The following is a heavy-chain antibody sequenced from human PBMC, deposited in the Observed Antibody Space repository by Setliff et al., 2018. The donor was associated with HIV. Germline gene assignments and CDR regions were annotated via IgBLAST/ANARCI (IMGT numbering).Heavy chain of an antibody. CDR3: AGSILTGYYTFGADY. CDR2: IIPILGIA. V-gene: IGHV1-69*10. J-gene: IGHJ4*02. D-gene: IGHD3-9*01. CDR1: GGTFSSYA. Sequence: GASVKVSCKASGGTFSSYAISWVRQAPGQGLEWMGGIIPILGIANYAQKFQGRVTITADKSTSTAYMELSGLRSEDTAVYYCAGSILTGYYTFGADYWGQGTLVTVSS.